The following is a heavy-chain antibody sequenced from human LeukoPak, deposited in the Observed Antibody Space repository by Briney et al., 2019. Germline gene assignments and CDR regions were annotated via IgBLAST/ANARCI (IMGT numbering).Heavy chain of an antibody. CDR3: AKVRMVRGPYYFDY. Sequence: GGSLRLSCAASTFTFSSYAMSWVRQAPGKGLEWVSGISDSGGSTYYADSVKGRFSISRDNSKNTLYLQMNSLRADDTAVYYCAKVRMVRGPYYFDYWGQGTLVTVSS. CDR1: TFTFSSYA. V-gene: IGHV3-23*01. J-gene: IGHJ4*02. CDR2: ISDSGGST. D-gene: IGHD3-10*01.